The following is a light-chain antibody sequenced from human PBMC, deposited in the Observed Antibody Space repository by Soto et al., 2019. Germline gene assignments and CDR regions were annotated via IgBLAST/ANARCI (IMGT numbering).Light chain of an antibody. V-gene: IGLV2-14*03. CDR2: DVS. Sequence: QSALTQPASVSGSPGQSITISCTGTSSDVGNYNYVSWYQQHPGKAPKLIIYDVSNRPSGVSNRFSGSKSGNTASLTIPGLQAEDEADYYCASYTSSSPLFGGGTKLTVL. J-gene: IGLJ2*01. CDR1: SSDVGNYNY. CDR3: ASYTSSSPL.